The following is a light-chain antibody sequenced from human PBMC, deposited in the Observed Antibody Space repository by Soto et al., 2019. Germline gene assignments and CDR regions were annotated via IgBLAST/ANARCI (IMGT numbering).Light chain of an antibody. CDR3: QQLSTYPLT. CDR2: AAS. Sequence: IQLTQYPSSLSASVEDRVTITCRASQGISSYLAWYQQKPGKAPKLLIYAASTLQSGVPSRFSGSGSGTDFTLTISSLQPEDFATYYCQQLSTYPLTFGGGTKVDIK. J-gene: IGKJ4*01. V-gene: IGKV1-9*01. CDR1: QGISSY.